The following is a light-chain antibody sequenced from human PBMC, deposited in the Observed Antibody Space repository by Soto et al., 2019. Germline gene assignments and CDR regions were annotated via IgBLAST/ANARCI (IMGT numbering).Light chain of an antibody. CDR1: RSVSSY. CDR3: QQRSNWPRIT. J-gene: IGKJ5*01. CDR2: DAS. V-gene: IGKV3-11*01. Sequence: EIVLTQSPSTLSLYPAESATLSCRATRSVSSYLAWYQQKPGQAPRLLIYDASNRATGIPARFSGSGSGTDFTLTISSLEPEDFAVYYCQQRSNWPRITFGQGTRLEIK.